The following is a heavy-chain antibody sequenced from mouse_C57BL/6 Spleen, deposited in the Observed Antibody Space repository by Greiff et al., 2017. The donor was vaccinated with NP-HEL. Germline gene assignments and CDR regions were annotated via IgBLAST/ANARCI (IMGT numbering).Heavy chain of an antibody. Sequence: QVQLQQSGAELVKPGASVKISCKASGYAFSSYWMNWVKQRPGKGLEWIGQIYPGDGDTNYNGKFKGKATLTADKSSSTAYMQLSSLTSEDSAVYFCARSVTTVVARYFDYWGQGTTLTVSS. CDR2: IYPGDGDT. CDR1: GYAFSSYW. J-gene: IGHJ2*01. D-gene: IGHD1-1*01. CDR3: ARSVTTVVARYFDY. V-gene: IGHV1-80*01.